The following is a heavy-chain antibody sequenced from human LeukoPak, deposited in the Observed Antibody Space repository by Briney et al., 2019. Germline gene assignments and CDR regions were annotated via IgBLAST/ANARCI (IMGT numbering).Heavy chain of an antibody. CDR3: ARENYFFDY. J-gene: IGHJ4*02. CDR1: DYSIGSGYF. V-gene: IGHV4-38-2*02. CDR2: IHHSGNT. Sequence: SETLSLTCTVSDYSIGSGYFWGWIRQPPGKGLEWIGSIHHSGNTYYNPSLKSRVTISIDTSHNQFPLKLTSVTATDTAIYYCARENYFFDYWGQGTLVTVSS.